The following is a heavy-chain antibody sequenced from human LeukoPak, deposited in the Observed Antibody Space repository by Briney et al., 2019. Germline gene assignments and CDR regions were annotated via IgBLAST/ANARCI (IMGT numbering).Heavy chain of an antibody. CDR2: IYSGGST. J-gene: IGHJ6*02. Sequence: TGGSLRLSCAASGFTFSGHNMNWVRQAPGKGLEWVSVIYSGGSTYYADSVKGRFTISRDNSKNTLYLQMNSLRAEDTAVYYCARESGDWFYYGMDVWGQGTTVTVSS. CDR3: ARESGDWFYYGMDV. CDR1: GFTFSGHN. V-gene: IGHV3-53*01. D-gene: IGHD3-9*01.